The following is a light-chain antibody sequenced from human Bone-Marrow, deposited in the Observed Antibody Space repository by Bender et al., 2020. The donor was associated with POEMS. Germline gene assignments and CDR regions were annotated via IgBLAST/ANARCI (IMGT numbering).Light chain of an antibody. CDR3: LSYADPSTDAPWV. Sequence: QSVLTQPPSASGTPGQRVTISCSGSSSNIGSRTVNWYQQVPGTAPKLLISRNNQRPSGVPDRFSGSKSANTASLTISGLQAEDEADYYCLSYADPSTDAPWVSGGGTKVTVL. CDR1: SSNIGSRT. V-gene: IGLV1-44*01. CDR2: RNN. J-gene: IGLJ3*02.